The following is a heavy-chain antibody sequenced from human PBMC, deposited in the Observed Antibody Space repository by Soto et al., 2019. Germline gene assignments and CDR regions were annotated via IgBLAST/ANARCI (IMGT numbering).Heavy chain of an antibody. V-gene: IGHV1-69*01. CDR2: IFPKFGTA. D-gene: IGHD3-10*01. Sequence: QVQLVQSGAEVKKPGSSVKVSCKASGDTDTNYVISWVRQAPGQGLEWMGGIFPKFGTAYSAQKLQDRLTITADESTSTVYMQLSSLRLDDTAVYYCEAEMTFGKLAVVWGQGTTVTVSS. CDR3: EAEMTFGKLAVV. J-gene: IGHJ6*02. CDR1: GDTDTNYV.